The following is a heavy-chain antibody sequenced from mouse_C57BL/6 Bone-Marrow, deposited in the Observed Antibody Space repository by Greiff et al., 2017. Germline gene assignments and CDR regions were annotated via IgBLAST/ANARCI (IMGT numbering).Heavy chain of an antibody. V-gene: IGHV5-17*01. Sequence: EVKVVESGGGLVKPGGSLKLSCAASGFTFSDYGMHWVRQAPEKGLEWVAYISSGSSTIYYADTVKGRFTIYRDNAKNTLFLQMTSLRSEDTAMYYCATYSKYGYWGQGTTLTVSS. D-gene: IGHD2-5*01. CDR1: GFTFSDYG. CDR3: ATYSKYGY. CDR2: ISSGSSTI. J-gene: IGHJ2*01.